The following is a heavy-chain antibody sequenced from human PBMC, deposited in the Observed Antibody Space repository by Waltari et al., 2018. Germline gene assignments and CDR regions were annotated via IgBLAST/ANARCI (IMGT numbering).Heavy chain of an antibody. CDR1: GYTFTGYY. J-gene: IGHJ5*02. D-gene: IGHD5-12*01. CDR2: INPNSGGT. V-gene: IGHV1-2*02. CDR3: ARDSGGVYSGYDANWFDP. Sequence: QVQLVQSGAEVKKPGASVKVSCKASGYTFTGYYMHWVRQAPGHGLEWMGWINPNSGGTNYAQKFQGRVTMTRDTSISTAYMELSRLRSDDTAVYYCARDSGGVYSGYDANWFDPWGQGTLVTVSS.